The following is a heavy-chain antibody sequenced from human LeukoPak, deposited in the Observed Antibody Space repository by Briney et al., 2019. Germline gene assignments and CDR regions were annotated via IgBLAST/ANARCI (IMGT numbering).Heavy chain of an antibody. CDR2: IIPIFGTA. V-gene: IGHV1-69*01. J-gene: IGHJ6*03. Sequence: SVKVSCKASGGTFSSYAISWVRQAPRQGLEWMGGIIPIFGTANYAQKFQGSVTITADESTRTAYMELSSLRSEDTAVYYCARDGYYDSSGYDYYYYMDVWGKGTTVTVSS. D-gene: IGHD3-22*01. CDR3: ARDGYYDSSGYDYYYYMDV. CDR1: GGTFSSYA.